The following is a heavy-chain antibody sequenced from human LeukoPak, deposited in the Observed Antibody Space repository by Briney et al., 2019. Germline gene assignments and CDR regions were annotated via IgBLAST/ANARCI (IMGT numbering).Heavy chain of an antibody. CDR1: GFTFSSYG. V-gene: IGHV3-74*01. J-gene: IGHJ4*02. D-gene: IGHD1-26*01. Sequence: PGGSLRLSCAASGFTFSSYGMHWVRQAPGKGLVWVSRINTDGSSTTYADSVKGRFTISRDNAKNTLYLQMNSLRADDTAVYYCAKGLMGATPYYFDYWGQGTLVTVSS. CDR2: INTDGSST. CDR3: AKGLMGATPYYFDY.